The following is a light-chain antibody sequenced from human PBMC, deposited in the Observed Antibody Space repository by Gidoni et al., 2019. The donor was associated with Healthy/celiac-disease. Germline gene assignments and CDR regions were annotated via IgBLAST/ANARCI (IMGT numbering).Light chain of an antibody. J-gene: IGKJ4*01. V-gene: IGKV1-9*01. CDR2: AAS. CDR3: QQLNSYLCT. Sequence: IQLTQSPSSLSASVGDRVTITCRASQGISSYLAWYQQKPGKAPKLLIYAASTLQSGVPSRCSGSGSGTDFTLTISSLQTEDFATYYCQQLNSYLCTFXGXTKVEIK. CDR1: QGISSY.